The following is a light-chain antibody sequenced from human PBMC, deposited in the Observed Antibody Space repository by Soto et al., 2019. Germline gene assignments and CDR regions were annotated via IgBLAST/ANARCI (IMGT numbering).Light chain of an antibody. V-gene: IGLV2-14*01. Sequence: ALTQPASVSGSPGQSITISCTGTSSDVGGYNYVSWYQQHPGYAPKLMIYDVSNRPSGVSIRFSGSKSGNTASLTISGLQAEDEADYYCISYTSSSPYVVFGGGTKLTVL. CDR3: ISYTSSSPYVV. CDR1: SSDVGGYNY. J-gene: IGLJ2*01. CDR2: DVS.